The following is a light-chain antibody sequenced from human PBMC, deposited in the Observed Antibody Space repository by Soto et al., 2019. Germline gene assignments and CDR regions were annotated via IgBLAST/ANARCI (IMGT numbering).Light chain of an antibody. V-gene: IGKV1-5*01. Sequence: DIQMTQSPSTLSAYVGDKVTITCRAGQSINNGLAWYQQKPGKAPKLLIYDASGLESGIPSRFSGSGSGTDFTLTISSLQPEDFATYYCQQHYNALPITFGQGTRLEI. J-gene: IGKJ5*01. CDR3: QQHYNALPIT. CDR2: DAS. CDR1: QSINNG.